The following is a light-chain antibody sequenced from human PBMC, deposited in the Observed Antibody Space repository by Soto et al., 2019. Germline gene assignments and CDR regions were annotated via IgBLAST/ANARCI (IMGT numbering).Light chain of an antibody. CDR3: QLYNIFSEA. CDR1: QSISSW. V-gene: IGKV1-5*01. CDR2: DAS. Sequence: MYISLSTLSATVGDRVTITCRASQSISSWLAWYQQKPGKAPKLLIYDASSLESGVPSRFSGSGSGTEFTLTTSSLQPDDFTTYYCQLYNIFSEAFGQ. J-gene: IGKJ1*01.